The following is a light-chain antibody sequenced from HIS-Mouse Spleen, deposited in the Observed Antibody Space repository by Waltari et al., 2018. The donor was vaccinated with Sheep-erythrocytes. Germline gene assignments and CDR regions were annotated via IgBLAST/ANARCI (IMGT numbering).Light chain of an antibody. Sequence: QSALTQPPSASGSPGQSVTISCTGTSSARGGYNHFSWYQQHPGKAPKLMIYEVSKRPSGVPDRFSGSKSGNTASLTVSGLQAEDEADYYCSSYAGSNNWVFGGGTKLTVL. CDR3: SSYAGSNNWV. V-gene: IGLV2-8*01. CDR1: SSARGGYNH. J-gene: IGLJ3*02. CDR2: EVS.